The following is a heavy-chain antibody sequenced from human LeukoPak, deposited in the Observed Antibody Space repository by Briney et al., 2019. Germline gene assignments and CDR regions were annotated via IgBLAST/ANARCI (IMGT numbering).Heavy chain of an antibody. CDR2: IDWDDDK. Sequence: SGPTLVNPTQTLTLTCTFSGFSLSTSGMCVSWIRQPPGKALEWLARIDWDDDKYYGTSLKTRLTISKDTSKNQVVLTMTNMDPVDTATYYCARMVYDTKNFDYWGQGTLVTVSS. CDR3: ARMVYDTKNFDY. CDR1: GFSLSTSGMC. J-gene: IGHJ4*02. D-gene: IGHD3-22*01. V-gene: IGHV2-70*11.